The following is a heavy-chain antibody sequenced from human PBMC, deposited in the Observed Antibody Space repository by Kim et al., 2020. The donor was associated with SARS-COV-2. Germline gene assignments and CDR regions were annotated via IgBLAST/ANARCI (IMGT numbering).Heavy chain of an antibody. CDR2: IYSGGST. V-gene: IGHV3-53*04. CDR1: GFTVSSNY. CDR3: ASVPRCTGPCRWQLGYYGIDV. J-gene: IGHJ6*02. Sequence: GGSLRLSCAASGFTVSSNYMSWVRQAPGKGLEWVSVIYSGGSTYYADSVKGRFTISRHNSKNTLYLQMNSLRAEDTAVYYCASVPRCTGPCRWQLGYYGIDVWGQGTTVTVSS. D-gene: IGHD6-6*01.